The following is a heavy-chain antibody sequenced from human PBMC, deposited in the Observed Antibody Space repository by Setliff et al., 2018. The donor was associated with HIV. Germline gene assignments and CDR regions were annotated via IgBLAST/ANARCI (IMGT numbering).Heavy chain of an antibody. J-gene: IGHJ4*02. V-gene: IGHV1-3*01. D-gene: IGHD4-17*01. CDR1: GYTFTSYA. Sequence: EASVKVSCKASGYTFTSYAMHWVRQAPGQRLEWMGWINAGTGNTKYSQNFQGRVTFSRDTSASTAYMELSSLRSEDTAVYYCARTVNDYGDYYFDHWGQGTLVTVSS. CDR2: INAGTGNT. CDR3: ARTVNDYGDYYFDH.